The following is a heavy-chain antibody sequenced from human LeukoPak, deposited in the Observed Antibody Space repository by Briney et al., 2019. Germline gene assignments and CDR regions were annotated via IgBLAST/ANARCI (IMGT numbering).Heavy chain of an antibody. V-gene: IGHV3-7*03. D-gene: IGHD2-15*01. Sequence: GGSLRLSGAASGFTFSSYWMNWARQAPGKGLEWVTSINHNGNVNYYVDSVKGRFTISRDNAKNSLYLQMSNLRAEDTAVYYCAKNLYCGGGSCYPSALGMDVWGQGTTVTVSS. CDR1: GFTFSSYW. CDR2: INHNGNVN. J-gene: IGHJ6*02. CDR3: AKNLYCGGGSCYPSALGMDV.